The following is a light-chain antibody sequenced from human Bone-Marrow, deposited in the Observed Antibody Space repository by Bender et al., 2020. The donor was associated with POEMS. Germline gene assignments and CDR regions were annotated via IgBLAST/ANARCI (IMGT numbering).Light chain of an antibody. CDR3: ATWDDSLNGRV. V-gene: IGLV1-44*01. Sequence: QSVLTQPPSTSGTPGQRVTISCSGSDSNIASNPVNWYQVVPGAAPKLVIHTTNQRPSGVPDRFAGSKSGTSASLAITGLQSEDEADYYCATWDDSLNGRVFGGGTKLTVL. CDR1: DSNIASNP. CDR2: TTN. J-gene: IGLJ3*02.